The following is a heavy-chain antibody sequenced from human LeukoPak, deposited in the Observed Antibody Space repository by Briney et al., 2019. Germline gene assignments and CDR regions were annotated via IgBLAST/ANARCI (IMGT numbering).Heavy chain of an antibody. J-gene: IGHJ4*02. V-gene: IGHV5-51*01. CDR2: IYPGDSDV. Sequence: SPKLPCKSSGYTFTSNWLVWVRQMPGKGPEGVGVIYPGDSDVRYSTSFSGQVTISADKSISTAYLQWTRLETSDTAIFYCARGGYTSGWYYFDYWAQGTLVTVSS. CDR1: GYTFTSNW. CDR3: ARGGYTSGWYYFDY. D-gene: IGHD6-19*01.